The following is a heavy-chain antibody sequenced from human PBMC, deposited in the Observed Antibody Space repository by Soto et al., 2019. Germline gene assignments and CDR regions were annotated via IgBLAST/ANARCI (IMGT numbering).Heavy chain of an antibody. V-gene: IGHV2-5*02. Sequence: QITLKESGPTLVKPTQTLTLTCTFSGFSLSTGGVGVGWIRQSPGKALEWLALIYWDDDKRYRPSLKSRLTITKDTSKNQVVLRMTNMDPADTATYYCAHRRVGRSIYYFDYWGHGTLVTVSS. CDR3: AHRRVGRSIYYFDY. CDR2: IYWDDDK. D-gene: IGHD1-26*01. CDR1: GFSLSTGGVG. J-gene: IGHJ4*01.